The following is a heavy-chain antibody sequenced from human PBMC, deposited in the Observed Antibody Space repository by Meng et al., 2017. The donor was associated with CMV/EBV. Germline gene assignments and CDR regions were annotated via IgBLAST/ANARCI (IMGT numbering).Heavy chain of an antibody. Sequence: GSSISSGGYYWSWIRQHPGKGLEWIGYIYYSGSTYYNPSLKSRVTISVDTSKNQFSLKLSSVTAADTAVYYCARTGIAAAGHNWFDPWGQGTLVTVSS. CDR2: IYYSGST. CDR1: GSSISSGGYY. V-gene: IGHV4-31*02. J-gene: IGHJ5*02. D-gene: IGHD6-13*01. CDR3: ARTGIAAAGHNWFDP.